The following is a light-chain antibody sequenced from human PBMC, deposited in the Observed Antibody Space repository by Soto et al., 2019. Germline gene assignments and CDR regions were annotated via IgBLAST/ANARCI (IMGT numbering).Light chain of an antibody. CDR3: SSYTSSSTL. CDR2: EAN. V-gene: IGLV2-14*02. CDR1: NIDVGSYNL. J-gene: IGLJ1*01. Sequence: SVLTQPASVSGSPGQSITVSCTGTNIDVGSYNLISWYQQHPGKAPKLMIYEANKRPSGVSSRFSGSKSGNTASLTISGLQTEDEADYYCSSYTSSSTLFGTGTKVTVL.